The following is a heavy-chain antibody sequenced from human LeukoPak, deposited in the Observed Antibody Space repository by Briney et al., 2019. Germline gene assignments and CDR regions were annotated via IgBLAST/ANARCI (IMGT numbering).Heavy chain of an antibody. D-gene: IGHD4-17*01. CDR2: KSYDGSNK. V-gene: IGHV3-30*18. CDR1: GFTFSSYG. Sequence: PGRSLRLSCAASGFTFSSYGMHWVRQAPGKGLEWVAVKSYDGSNKYYADSVKGRFTISRDNSKNTLYLQMTSLRADDTAVYYCAKDDSGDYSYFDYWGQGTLVTVSS. CDR3: AKDDSGDYSYFDY. J-gene: IGHJ4*02.